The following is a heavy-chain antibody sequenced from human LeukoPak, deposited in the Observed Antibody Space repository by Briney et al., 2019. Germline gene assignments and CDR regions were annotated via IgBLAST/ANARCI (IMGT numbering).Heavy chain of an antibody. Sequence: SVKVSCKASGGTFSSYAISWVRQAPGQGLEWMGGIIPIFGTANYAQKFQGRVTITADESTSTAYMELSSLRSEDTAVYYCARDADGYKYFDYWGQGTLVTVSS. CDR1: GGTFSSYA. J-gene: IGHJ4*02. D-gene: IGHD5-24*01. CDR2: IIPIFGTA. CDR3: ARDADGYKYFDY. V-gene: IGHV1-69*01.